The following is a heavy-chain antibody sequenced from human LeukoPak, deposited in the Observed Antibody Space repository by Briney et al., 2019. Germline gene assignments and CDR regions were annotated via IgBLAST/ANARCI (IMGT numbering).Heavy chain of an antibody. J-gene: IGHJ4*02. Sequence: SVKVSCKASGGTFSSYAISWVRQAPGQGLEWMGGIIPIFGTANYAQKFQGRVTITADESTSTAYMELRSLRSDDTAVYYCASPAHYYDSREMGYWGQGTLVTVSS. D-gene: IGHD3-22*01. V-gene: IGHV1-69*01. CDR1: GGTFSSYA. CDR2: IIPIFGTA. CDR3: ASPAHYYDSREMGY.